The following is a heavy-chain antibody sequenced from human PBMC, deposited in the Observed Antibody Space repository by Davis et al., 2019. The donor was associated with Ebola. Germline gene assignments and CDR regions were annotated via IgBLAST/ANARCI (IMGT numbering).Heavy chain of an antibody. CDR1: DGSLSGYY. J-gene: IGHJ5*02. CDR2: INHNGNT. D-gene: IGHD2-8*02. CDR3: ARGRYFPRVAVGVYAKFDP. V-gene: IGHV4-34*01. Sequence: SETLSLTCGVYDGSLSGYYWNWIRQPPGKGLEWLGEINHNGNTNYNPSLKSRVTMSLDTSKDQFSLKLNSVTAADTAVYYCARGRYFPRVAVGVYAKFDPWGPGTLVTVSS.